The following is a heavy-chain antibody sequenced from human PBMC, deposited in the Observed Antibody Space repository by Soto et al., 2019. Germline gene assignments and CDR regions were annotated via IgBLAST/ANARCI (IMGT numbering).Heavy chain of an antibody. CDR1: GYTFTSYG. Sequence: ASVKVSCKASGYTFTSYGISWVRQAPGQGLEWMGWISAYNGNTNYAQKLQGRVTMTTDTSTSTAYMELRSLRSDDTAVYYCARDSPSCSGGSCYGRRFDYWGQGTLVTVSS. V-gene: IGHV1-18*01. CDR2: ISAYNGNT. D-gene: IGHD2-15*01. J-gene: IGHJ4*02. CDR3: ARDSPSCSGGSCYGRRFDY.